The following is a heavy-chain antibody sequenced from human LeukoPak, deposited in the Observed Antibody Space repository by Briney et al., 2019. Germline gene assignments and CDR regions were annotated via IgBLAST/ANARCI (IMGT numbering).Heavy chain of an antibody. J-gene: IGHJ4*02. D-gene: IGHD5-24*01. CDR1: GFTFSSYG. V-gene: IGHV3-23*01. CDR3: AKVSPTRGPTDS. CDR2: TSDSGGTT. Sequence: GGSLRLSCAASGFTFSSYGMHWVRQVPGKGLEWVSDTSDSGGTTYYADSVKGRFIISRDNSKNTLYLQMSNLKTEDTAVYYCAKVSPTRGPTDSWGQGTLVTVS.